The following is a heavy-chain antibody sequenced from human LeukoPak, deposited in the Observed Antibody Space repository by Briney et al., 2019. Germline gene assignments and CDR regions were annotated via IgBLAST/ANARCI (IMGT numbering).Heavy chain of an antibody. Sequence: ASVKVSCKASGYTFTSYGISWVRQAPGQGLEWMGWINAYNGNTNYAQKLQGRVTMTTDTSTSTAYMELSSLRSEDTAVYYCAGGYCSSTSCYVVAFDIWGQGTMVTVSS. J-gene: IGHJ3*02. V-gene: IGHV1-18*01. CDR1: GYTFTSYG. CDR3: AGGYCSSTSCYVVAFDI. D-gene: IGHD2-2*01. CDR2: INAYNGNT.